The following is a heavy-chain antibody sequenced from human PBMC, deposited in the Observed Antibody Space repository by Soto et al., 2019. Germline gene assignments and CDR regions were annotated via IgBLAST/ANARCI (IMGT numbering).Heavy chain of an antibody. CDR1: GYAVTSYP. CDR2: INAGNGDT. CDR3: ARDWTHYDSSGPGDY. Sequence: ASVKVSCKASGYAVTSYPMHWVRQAPGQGLEWMGWINAGNGDTKYSQKFQGRVTITRDTSANTAYMELSSLRSEDTAVFYCARDWTHYDSSGPGDYWGKGTLVTVSS. J-gene: IGHJ4*02. D-gene: IGHD3-22*01. V-gene: IGHV1-3*01.